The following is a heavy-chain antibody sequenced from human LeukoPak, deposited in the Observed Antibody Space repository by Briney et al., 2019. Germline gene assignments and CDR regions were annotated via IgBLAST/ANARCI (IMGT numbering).Heavy chain of an antibody. V-gene: IGHV3-30*04. Sequence: PGRSLRLSCAASGFTFSRSAMHWVRQAPGKGLEWVAIISYDGGNKYYADSVEGRFTISRDNSKNTLYLQMNSLRAEDTAVYYCAREKLSSSWYDFDYWGQGTLVTVSS. CDR1: GFTFSRSA. D-gene: IGHD6-13*01. CDR2: ISYDGGNK. CDR3: AREKLSSSWYDFDY. J-gene: IGHJ4*02.